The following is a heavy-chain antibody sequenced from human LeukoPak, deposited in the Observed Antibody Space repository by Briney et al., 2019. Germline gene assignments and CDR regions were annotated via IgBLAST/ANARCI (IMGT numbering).Heavy chain of an antibody. CDR3: ARGTRYCSGGSCNYYIDV. CDR1: GGSISSGSYY. Sequence: SETLSLTCTVSGGSISSGSYYWSWIRQPAGKGLEWIGRLYTSGSTNYNPSLKSRVTISVDTSKNQFSLKLSSVTAADMAVYYCARGTRYCSGGSCNYYIDVWGKGTTVTISS. D-gene: IGHD2-15*01. V-gene: IGHV4-61*02. J-gene: IGHJ6*03. CDR2: LYTSGST.